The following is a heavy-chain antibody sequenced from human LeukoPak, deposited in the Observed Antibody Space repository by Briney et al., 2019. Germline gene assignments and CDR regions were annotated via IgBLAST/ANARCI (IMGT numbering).Heavy chain of an antibody. D-gene: IGHD6-13*01. Sequence: GGSLRLSCAASGFTFSSHWMFWVRQAPGKGLVWVSLSDSDGSITTYADSVKGRFTMSRDNAKNTLYLQMNSQRAEDTAVYYCARGGVVAAADYLGQGTLVTVSS. J-gene: IGHJ4*02. CDR1: GFTFSSHW. CDR2: SDSDGSIT. CDR3: ARGGVVAAADY. V-gene: IGHV3-74*01.